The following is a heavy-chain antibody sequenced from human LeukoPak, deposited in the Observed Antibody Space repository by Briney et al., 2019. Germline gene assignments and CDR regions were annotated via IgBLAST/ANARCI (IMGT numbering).Heavy chain of an antibody. CDR2: ISGSGGST. D-gene: IGHD6-19*01. V-gene: IGHV3-23*01. CDR1: GFTFSTSA. J-gene: IGHJ4*02. Sequence: GGSLRLSCAASGFTFSTSAMSWVRQAPGKGLEWVSAISGSGGSTYYADSVKGRFTISRDNSKNTLYLQMNSLRAEDTAVYYCAKGGGWYDRDYWGQGTLVTVSS. CDR3: AKGGGWYDRDY.